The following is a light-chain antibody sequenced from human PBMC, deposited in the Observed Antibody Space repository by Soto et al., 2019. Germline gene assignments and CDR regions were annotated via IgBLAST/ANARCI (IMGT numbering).Light chain of an antibody. CDR1: SSDIGGYSY. CDR3: SSYGSTTTLV. V-gene: IGLV2-14*01. Sequence: SALTHPASVSWSPGQSITVSCTGTSSDIGGYSYVSWYQHHPGKAPKLLIYEVINRPSGVSIRFSGSKSGNTASLTISGLQAEDEADYYCSSYGSTTTLVFGTGTKVTVL. J-gene: IGLJ1*01. CDR2: EVI.